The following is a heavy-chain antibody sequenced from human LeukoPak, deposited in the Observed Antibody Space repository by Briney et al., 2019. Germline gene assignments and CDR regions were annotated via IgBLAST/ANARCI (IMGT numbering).Heavy chain of an antibody. J-gene: IGHJ4*02. CDR3: ARDTSLGYCSSTSCYTGIQ. Sequence: PSETLSLTCTVSGGSISSGGYYWSWIRQHPGKGLEWIGYIYYSGSTYYNPSLKSRVTMSVDTSKNQFSLKLSSVTAADTAVYYCARDTSLGYCSSTSCYTGIQWGQGTLVTVSS. CDR2: IYYSGST. CDR1: GGSISSGGYY. V-gene: IGHV4-31*03. D-gene: IGHD2-2*02.